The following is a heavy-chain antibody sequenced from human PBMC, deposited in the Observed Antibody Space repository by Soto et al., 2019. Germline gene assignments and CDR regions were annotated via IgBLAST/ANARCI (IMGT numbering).Heavy chain of an antibody. CDR2: IKQDGSEK. Sequence: PGGSLRLSCAASGFTFSSDWINWVRQAPGKGLEWVANIKQDGSEKYYVDSVKGRFTISRDSAENSVYLQMHSLRAEDTAVYYCAASPDSGPQFDFWGQGSLVTVSS. CDR1: GFTFSSDW. J-gene: IGHJ4*02. D-gene: IGHD2-15*01. CDR3: AASPDSGPQFDF. V-gene: IGHV3-7*01.